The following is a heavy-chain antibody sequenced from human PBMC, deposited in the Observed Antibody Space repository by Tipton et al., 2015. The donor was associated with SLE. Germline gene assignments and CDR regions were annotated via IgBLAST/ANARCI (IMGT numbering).Heavy chain of an antibody. CDR3: ARDVSYDSSGYYSYYFDC. V-gene: IGHV3-21*01. J-gene: IGHJ4*02. D-gene: IGHD3-22*01. CDR2: ISSSSSYI. Sequence: SLRLSCAASGFTFSSYSMNWVRQAPGKGLEWVSSISSSSSYIYYADSVKGRFTISRDNAKNSLYLQMNSLRAEDTAVYYCARDVSYDSSGYYSYYFDCWGQGTLVTVSS. CDR1: GFTFSSYS.